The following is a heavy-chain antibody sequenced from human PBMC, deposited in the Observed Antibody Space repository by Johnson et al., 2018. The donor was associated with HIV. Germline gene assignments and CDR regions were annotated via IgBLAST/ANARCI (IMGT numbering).Heavy chain of an antibody. V-gene: IGHV3-74*01. Sequence: VQLVESGGGLVKPGGSLRLSCAASGFTFSSYWMHWVRQGPGKGLVWVSRINSDGTGTSYADSVKGRFTVSRDNAKNTLYLQMNSLRAEDTAVYYCAKDFLYCGGDCYSGAFDIWGQGTMVTVS. CDR2: INSDGTGT. CDR1: GFTFSSYW. J-gene: IGHJ3*02. D-gene: IGHD2-21*01. CDR3: AKDFLYCGGDCYSGAFDI.